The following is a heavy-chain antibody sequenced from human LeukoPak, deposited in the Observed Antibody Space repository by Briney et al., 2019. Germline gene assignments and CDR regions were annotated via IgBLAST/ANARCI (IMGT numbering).Heavy chain of an antibody. V-gene: IGHV3-30*18. CDR2: ISYDGSNK. CDR3: AKYSSPTDY. D-gene: IGHD6-13*01. CDR1: GFTFGSYG. J-gene: IGHJ4*02. Sequence: GGPLRLSCAASGFTFGSYGMHWVRQAPGKGLEWVAVISYDGSNKYYADSVKGRFTISRDNSKNTLYLQMNSLRAEDTAVYYCAKYSSPTDYWGQGTLVTVSS.